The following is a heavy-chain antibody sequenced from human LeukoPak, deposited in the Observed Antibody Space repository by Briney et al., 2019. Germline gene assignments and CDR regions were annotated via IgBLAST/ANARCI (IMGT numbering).Heavy chain of an antibody. V-gene: IGHV3-7*01. CDR2: IKEGGSEK. Sequence: GGSLRLSCAASGFTFSNYWMSWVRQAPGQGLEWVASIKEGGSEKFYVDSVKGRFTISRDNAKNSLYLQMNSLRAEDTAVYYCARDLRLRSGMYYFDYWGQGTLVTVSS. J-gene: IGHJ4*02. CDR1: GFTFSNYW. CDR3: ARDLRLRSGMYYFDY. D-gene: IGHD5-12*01.